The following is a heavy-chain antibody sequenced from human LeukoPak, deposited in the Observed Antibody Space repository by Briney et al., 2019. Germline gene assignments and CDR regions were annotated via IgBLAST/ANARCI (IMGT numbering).Heavy chain of an antibody. V-gene: IGHV3-48*03. D-gene: IGHD3-10*01. CDR3: ARDSYYYGSGSYSY. Sequence: GGSLRLSCAASGFTFSSYEMNWVRQAPGKGLEWVSYISSSGSTIYYADSVKGRFTISRDNAKNSLYLQMNSLRAEDTAVYYCARDSYYYGSGSYSYWGQGTLVTVSS. CDR2: ISSSGSTI. J-gene: IGHJ4*02. CDR1: GFTFSSYE.